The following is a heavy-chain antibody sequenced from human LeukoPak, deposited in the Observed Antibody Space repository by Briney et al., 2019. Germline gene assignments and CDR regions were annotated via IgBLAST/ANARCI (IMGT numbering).Heavy chain of an antibody. CDR2: INPNSGGT. Sequence: ASVKVSCKASGYTFSGYYMHWVRQAPGQGLEWMGRINPNSGGTNSAQKFQGRVTMTRDTSISTAYMELSRLRFDDTAMYYCARAKGAVDHNWFDPWGQGTLVTVSS. CDR3: ARAKGAVDHNWFDP. V-gene: IGHV1-2*06. D-gene: IGHD6-19*01. J-gene: IGHJ5*02. CDR1: GYTFSGYY.